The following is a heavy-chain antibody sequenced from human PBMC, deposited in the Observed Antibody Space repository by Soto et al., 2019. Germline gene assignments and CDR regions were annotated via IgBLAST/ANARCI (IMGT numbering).Heavy chain of an antibody. V-gene: IGHV4-34*01. CDR2: INHSGST. D-gene: IGHD6-13*01. CDR3: ARGGAAAGTGWFDP. J-gene: IGHJ5*02. Sequence: QVQLQQWGAGLLKPSETLSLTCAVYGGSFSGYYWSWIRQPPGKGLEWIGEINHSGSTNYNPSRKSRVTRSVDTSKNQFSLKLSSVTAADTAVYYCARGGAAAGTGWFDPWGQGTLVTVSS. CDR1: GGSFSGYY.